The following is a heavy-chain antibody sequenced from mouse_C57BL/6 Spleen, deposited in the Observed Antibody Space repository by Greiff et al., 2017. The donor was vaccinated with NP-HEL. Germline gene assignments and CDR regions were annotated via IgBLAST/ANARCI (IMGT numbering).Heavy chain of an antibody. CDR2: INPSSGYT. CDR1: GYTFTSYT. Sequence: QVQLQQSGAELARPGASVKMSCKASGYTFTSYTMHWVKQRPGQGLEWIGYINPSSGYTKYNQKFKDKATLTADKSSSTAYMQLSILTSEDSSVYYCANWYGFAYWGQGTLVTVSA. V-gene: IGHV1-4*01. J-gene: IGHJ3*01. CDR3: ANWYGFAY. D-gene: IGHD4-1*01.